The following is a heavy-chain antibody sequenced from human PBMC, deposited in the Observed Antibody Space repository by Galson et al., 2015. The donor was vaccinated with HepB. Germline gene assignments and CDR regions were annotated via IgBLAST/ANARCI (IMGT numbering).Heavy chain of an antibody. CDR3: ARDPPLGAPFDY. CDR2: ISSDSSYI. J-gene: IGHJ4*02. V-gene: IGHV3-21*01. Sequence: SLRLSCAASGFTFSSYNMIWVRQAPGKGLEWVSSISSDSSYIYYADSVRGRFTISRDNAKNSLYLHMNSLTVEDTAIYYCARDPPLGAPFDYWGQGTLVTVSS. D-gene: IGHD7-27*01. CDR1: GFTFSSYN.